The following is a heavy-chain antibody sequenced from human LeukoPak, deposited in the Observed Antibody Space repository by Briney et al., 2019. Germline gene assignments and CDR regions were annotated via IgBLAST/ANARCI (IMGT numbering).Heavy chain of an antibody. J-gene: IGHJ4*02. V-gene: IGHV1-69*13. D-gene: IGHD3-10*01. CDR3: ARGITMVRGVIISPVGYFDY. Sequence: ASVKVSCKASGGTFSSYAISWVRQAPGQGLEWMGGIIPIFGTANYAQKFQGRVTITADESTSTAYMELSSLRSEDTAVYYCARGITMVRGVIISPVGYFDYWGRGTLVTVSS. CDR2: IIPIFGTA. CDR1: GGTFSSYA.